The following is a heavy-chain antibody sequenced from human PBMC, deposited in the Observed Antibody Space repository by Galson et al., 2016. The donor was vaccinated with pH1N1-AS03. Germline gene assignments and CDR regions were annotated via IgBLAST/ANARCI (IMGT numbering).Heavy chain of an antibody. Sequence: ETLRLSCAASGISFSKAWMTWFRQGPGKGLEWLGRIKSSSDGGTTDYAAPVKGRFIISRDDSQSTVYLQMNSLKTEDTALYYCATRPPPYGDYALDFWGQGTLVTVSS. CDR1: GISFSKAW. J-gene: IGHJ4*02. CDR3: ATRPPPYGDYALDF. CDR2: IKSSSDGGTT. V-gene: IGHV3-15*01. D-gene: IGHD4-17*01.